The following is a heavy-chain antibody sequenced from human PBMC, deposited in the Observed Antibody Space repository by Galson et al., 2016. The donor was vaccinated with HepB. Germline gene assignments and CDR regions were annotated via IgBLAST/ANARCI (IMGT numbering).Heavy chain of an antibody. D-gene: IGHD5-24*01. Sequence: SLRLSCAAAGLAFSNFAMHCVRQAPGKGLECVAVIWYDGTSKDYVDSVKGRFTISRDNSKNTLNLQMKSLRAEDTAVYYCARRMATITSFDYWGQGTLVTVSS. CDR3: ARRMATITSFDY. J-gene: IGHJ4*02. V-gene: IGHV3-33*01. CDR2: IWYDGTSK. CDR1: GLAFSNFA.